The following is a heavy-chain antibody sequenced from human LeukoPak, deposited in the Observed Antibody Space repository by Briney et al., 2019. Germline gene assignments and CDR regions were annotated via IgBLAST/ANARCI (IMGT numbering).Heavy chain of an antibody. Sequence: SETLSLTRTVSGGSISPYYWSWIRQTPGRGLEWIGYILYSVTTTNYTPSLKSRVTISVDTSKNQFSLKLSSVTAADTALYYCARVGDWNDLVYWGQGTLVTVSS. D-gene: IGHD1-1*01. CDR3: ARVGDWNDLVY. CDR1: GGSISPYY. J-gene: IGHJ4*02. CDR2: ILYSVTT. V-gene: IGHV4-59*01.